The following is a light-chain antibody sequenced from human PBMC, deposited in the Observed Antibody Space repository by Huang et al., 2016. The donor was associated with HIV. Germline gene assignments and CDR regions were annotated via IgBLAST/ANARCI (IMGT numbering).Light chain of an antibody. Sequence: IVLTQSPDTLSLSPGERATLSCRATEDVRTYLSWYQQKSGQAPRLLIHDATKRATGIPARFSGSGSGTDFTLTISSLEHEDFAVYYCLHRGTWPPYTFGQGTKLEIK. CDR3: LHRGTWPPYT. CDR2: DAT. CDR1: EDVRTY. V-gene: IGKV3-11*01. J-gene: IGKJ2*01.